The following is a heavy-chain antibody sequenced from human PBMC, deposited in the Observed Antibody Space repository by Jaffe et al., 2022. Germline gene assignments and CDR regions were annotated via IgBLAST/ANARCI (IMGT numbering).Heavy chain of an antibody. Sequence: QLQLQESGSGLVKPSQTLSLTCAVSGGSISSGGYSWSWIRQPPGKGLEWIGYIYHSGSTYYNPSLKSRVTISVDRSKNQFSLKLSSVTAADTAVYYCARGLSEVHYGDHYFDYWGQGTLVTVSS. J-gene: IGHJ4*02. V-gene: IGHV4-30-2*01. D-gene: IGHD4-17*01. CDR2: IYHSGST. CDR1: GGSISSGGYS. CDR3: ARGLSEVHYGDHYFDY.